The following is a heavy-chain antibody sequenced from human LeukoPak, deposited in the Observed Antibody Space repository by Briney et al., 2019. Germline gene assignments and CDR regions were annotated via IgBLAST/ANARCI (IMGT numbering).Heavy chain of an antibody. CDR2: IYYTGST. D-gene: IGHD3-3*01. V-gene: IGHV4-39*01. J-gene: IGHJ6*03. CDR3: AAIFGVVTEGYYMDV. Sequence: PLETLSLTCTVSGGSISSSSYYWGWIRQPPGKGLEWIGSIYYTGSTYYNPSLKSRVTISVDTSKNQFSLKLSSVTAADTAVYYCAAIFGVVTEGYYMDVWGKGTTVTVSS. CDR1: GGSISSSSYY.